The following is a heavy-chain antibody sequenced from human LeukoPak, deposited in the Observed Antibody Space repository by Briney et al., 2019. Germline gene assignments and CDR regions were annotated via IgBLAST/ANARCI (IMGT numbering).Heavy chain of an antibody. J-gene: IGHJ5*02. CDR2: IYYSGRT. D-gene: IGHD2-21*02. Sequence: PSETLSLTCTASGGSITGYYWNWFGQPPREELEWIACIYYSGRTHSNPSFERRVTISVDTSKSQFSLKLSSVTAADTAVYYCARRIVWVPAIQGGNWLDPWGQGTLVTVAS. V-gene: IGHV4-59*08. CDR3: ARRIVWVPAIQGGNWLDP. CDR1: GGSITGYY.